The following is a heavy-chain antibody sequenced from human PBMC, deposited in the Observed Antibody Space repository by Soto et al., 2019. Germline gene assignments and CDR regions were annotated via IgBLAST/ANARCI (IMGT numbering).Heavy chain of an antibody. V-gene: IGHV1-69*13. Sequence: GASVKVSCKASGGTFSSYAISWVRQAPGQGLEWMGGIIPIFGTANYAQKFQGRVTITADESTSTAYMELSSLRSVDTAVYYCARFLAYYYGSSGYYDDAFDIWGQGTMVTVSS. D-gene: IGHD3-22*01. J-gene: IGHJ3*02. CDR3: ARFLAYYYGSSGYYDDAFDI. CDR1: GGTFSSYA. CDR2: IIPIFGTA.